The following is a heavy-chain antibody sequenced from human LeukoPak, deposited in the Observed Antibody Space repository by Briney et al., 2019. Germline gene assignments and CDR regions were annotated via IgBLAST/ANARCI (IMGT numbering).Heavy chain of an antibody. D-gene: IGHD6-13*01. CDR1: GFTFTSYA. J-gene: IGHJ5*02. V-gene: IGHV3-23*01. Sequence: PGGSLRLSCAASGFTFTSYAMSWVRQAPGKGLEWVSAISGSGGTTYYADSVKGRFTISRDNSKNTLYLQMNSLRAEDTAVYYCAKHGGYSPRGWFGPWGQGTLVTVSS. CDR3: AKHGGYSPRGWFGP. CDR2: ISGSGGTT.